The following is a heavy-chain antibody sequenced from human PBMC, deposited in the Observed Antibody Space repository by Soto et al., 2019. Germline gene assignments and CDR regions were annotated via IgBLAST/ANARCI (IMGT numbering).Heavy chain of an antibody. CDR3: ARGGDSSGYYYFFTY. CDR1: GGSISSGDYY. Sequence: SETLSLTCTVSGGSISSGDYYWSWIRQPPGKGLEWIGYIYYSGSTYYNPSLKSRVTISVDTSKNQFSLKLSSVTAADTAVYYCARGGDSSGYYYFFTYWGQGTLVTV. CDR2: IYYSGST. D-gene: IGHD3-22*01. V-gene: IGHV4-30-4*01. J-gene: IGHJ4*02.